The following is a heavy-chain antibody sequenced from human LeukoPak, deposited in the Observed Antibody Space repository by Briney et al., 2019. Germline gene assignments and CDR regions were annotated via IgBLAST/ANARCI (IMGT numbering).Heavy chain of an antibody. D-gene: IGHD6-13*01. CDR1: GFTVSSNY. V-gene: IGHV3-30-3*01. CDR3: ARDSSSWYFQH. J-gene: IGHJ1*01. CDR2: ISYDGSNK. Sequence: GGSLRLSCAASGFTVSSNYMSWVRQAPGKGLEWVAVISYDGSNKYYADSVKGRFTISRDNSKNTLYLQMNSLRAEDTAVYYCARDSSSWYFQHWGQGTLVTVSS.